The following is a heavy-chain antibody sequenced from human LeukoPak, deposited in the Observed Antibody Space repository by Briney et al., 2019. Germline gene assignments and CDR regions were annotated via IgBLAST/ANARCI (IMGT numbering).Heavy chain of an antibody. D-gene: IGHD3-10*01. CDR3: AKDVDPFGSGSYVEGFDY. CDR1: GFTFSSYG. Sequence: TGGSLRLSCAASGFTFSSYGMHWVRQAPGKGLEWVAVISYDGSNKYYADSVKGRSTISRDNSKNTLYLQMNSLRAEDTAVYYCAKDVDPFGSGSYVEGFDYWGQGTLVTVSS. CDR2: ISYDGSNK. V-gene: IGHV3-30*18. J-gene: IGHJ4*02.